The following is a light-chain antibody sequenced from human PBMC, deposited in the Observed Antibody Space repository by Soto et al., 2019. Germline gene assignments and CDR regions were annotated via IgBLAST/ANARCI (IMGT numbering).Light chain of an antibody. CDR1: SSDVGGYNY. CDR2: DVS. Sequence: QSVLTQPASVSGSPGQSITISCTGTSSDVGGYNYVSWYQQHLGKAPKLMIYDVSNRPSGVSNCFSGSKSGNTASLTIFGLQAEDEADYYCSSYTSSSTAYVFGTGTKVTVL. CDR3: SSYTSSSTAYV. V-gene: IGLV2-14*01. J-gene: IGLJ1*01.